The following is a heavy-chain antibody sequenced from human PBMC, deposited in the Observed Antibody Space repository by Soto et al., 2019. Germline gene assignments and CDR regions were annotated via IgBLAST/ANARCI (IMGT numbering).Heavy chain of an antibody. V-gene: IGHV4-34*01. J-gene: IGHJ6*02. CDR2: INHSGST. Sequence: SETLSLTCAVYGGSFSGYYWSWIRQPPGKGLEWIGEINHSGSTNYNPSLKSRVTISVDTSKNQFSLKLSSVTAADTAVYYCARNGSYYTYYYYGMDVWGQGTTVTVSS. D-gene: IGHD3-10*01. CDR1: GGSFSGYY. CDR3: ARNGSYYTYYYYGMDV.